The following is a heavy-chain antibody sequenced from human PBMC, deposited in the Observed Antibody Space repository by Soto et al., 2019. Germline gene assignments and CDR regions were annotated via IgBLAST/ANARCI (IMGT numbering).Heavy chain of an antibody. D-gene: IGHD3-3*01. V-gene: IGHV4-61*01. J-gene: IGHJ6*02. CDR1: GGSVSSGSYY. CDR2: IYYSGST. Sequence: PSETLSLTCTVSGGSVSSGSYYWSWIRQPPGKGLEWIGYIYYSGSTNYNPSLKSRVTISVDTSKNQFSLKLSSVTAADTAVYYCARGNDFWSRYYYGMDVWGQGTTVTVSS. CDR3: ARGNDFWSRYYYGMDV.